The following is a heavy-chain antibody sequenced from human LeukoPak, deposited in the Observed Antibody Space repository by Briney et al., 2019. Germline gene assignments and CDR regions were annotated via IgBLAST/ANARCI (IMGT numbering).Heavy chain of an antibody. CDR1: GGSISSGSYY. D-gene: IGHD2-15*01. CDR2: IYTSRST. V-gene: IGHV4-61*02. CDR3: ARDGRRDWFDP. J-gene: IGHJ5*02. Sequence: SQTLSLTCTVSGGSISSGSYYWSWIRQPAGKGLEWIGRIYTSRSTNYNPSLKSRVTISVDTSKNQFSLKVSSVTAADTAVYYCARDGRRDWFDPWGQGTLVTVSS.